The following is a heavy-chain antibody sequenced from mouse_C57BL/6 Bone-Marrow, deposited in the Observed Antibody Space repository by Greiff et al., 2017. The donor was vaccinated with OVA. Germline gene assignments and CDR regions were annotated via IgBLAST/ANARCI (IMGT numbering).Heavy chain of an antibody. J-gene: IGHJ4*01. CDR2: ISSGGDYI. V-gene: IGHV5-9-1*02. Sequence: EVQLQQSGEGLVKPGGSLKLSCAASGFTFSSYAMSWVRQTPEKRLEWVAYISSGGDYIYYADTVKGRFTIPRDNARNTLYLQMSSLKSEDTAMYYCTRGAPDYYGSSYDYAMDYWGQGTSVTVSS. CDR1: GFTFSSYA. CDR3: TRGAPDYYGSSYDYAMDY. D-gene: IGHD1-1*01.